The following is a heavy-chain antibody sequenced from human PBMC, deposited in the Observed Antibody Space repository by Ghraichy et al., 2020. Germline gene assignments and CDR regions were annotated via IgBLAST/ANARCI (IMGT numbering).Heavy chain of an antibody. CDR2: IYTSGST. CDR3: ARDPDAYNHEVVGAFDI. D-gene: IGHD5-24*01. Sequence: SETLSLTCIVSGASITSGSYYWTWIRQPAGKGLEWIGRIYTSGSTDYNPSLRSRVTISLDTSKHQFSLILNSVSAADTAVYYCARDPDAYNHEVVGAFDIWGQGTMVTVS. CDR1: GASITSGSYY. V-gene: IGHV4-61*02. J-gene: IGHJ3*02.